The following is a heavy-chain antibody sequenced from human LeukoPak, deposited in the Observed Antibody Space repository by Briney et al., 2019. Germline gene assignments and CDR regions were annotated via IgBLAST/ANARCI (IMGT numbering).Heavy chain of an antibody. J-gene: IGHJ4*02. CDR2: ISYSGIT. CDR3: ARDQFSRGVDS. D-gene: IGHD3-16*01. Sequence: PSETLSLTCTVSGGSISSYYWSWIRQPPGKGLEWIGYISYSGITNYNPSLRSRVTMSIDTSKNQFSLKLTSVTAADTAVYYCARDQFSRGVDSWGQGTLVTVSS. V-gene: IGHV4-59*01. CDR1: GGSISSYY.